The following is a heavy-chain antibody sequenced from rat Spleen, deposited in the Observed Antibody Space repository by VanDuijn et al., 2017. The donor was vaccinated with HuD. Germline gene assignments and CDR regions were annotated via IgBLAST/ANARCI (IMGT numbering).Heavy chain of an antibody. V-gene: IGHV5-22*01. CDR3: GRKRGDGMDA. Sequence: EVQLVESGGGLVQPGRSMKLSCAASGFTFSDYYMAWVRQAPKKGLEWVASISYEGSSTYYGDSVKGRFPISRDNAKSNLYLQMDSRRSEDTATDDCGRKRGDGMDAWGQGASVTVSS. CDR2: ISYEGSST. J-gene: IGHJ4*01. CDR1: GFTFSDYY.